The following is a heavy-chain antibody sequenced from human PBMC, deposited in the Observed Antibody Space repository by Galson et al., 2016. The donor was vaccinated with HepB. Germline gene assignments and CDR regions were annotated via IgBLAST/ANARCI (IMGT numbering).Heavy chain of an antibody. Sequence: SVKVSCKASGYNFSNYGISWVRQAPGQGLEWMGWKSVYNGNTNYAQELQGGVTMTTDTSTSTAYMEPRSLRSDDTAVYYCARDKAPRRNSTSWDVWGQGTTVTVSS. CDR3: ARDKAPRRNSTSWDV. D-gene: IGHD6-13*01. J-gene: IGHJ6*02. V-gene: IGHV1-18*01. CDR2: KSVYNGNT. CDR1: GYNFSNYG.